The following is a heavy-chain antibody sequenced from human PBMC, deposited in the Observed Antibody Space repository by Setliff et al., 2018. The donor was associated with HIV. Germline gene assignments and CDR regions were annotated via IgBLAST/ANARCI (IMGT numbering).Heavy chain of an antibody. CDR3: ARGASKELDY. D-gene: IGHD1-1*01. J-gene: IGHJ4*02. Sequence: SETLSLTCAVYGGSFSGYYWTWIRQPPGKGLEWIGEINHSGSTSYNLSLMSRVTISADTSKDQFSLKLRSVTAADTAVYYCARGASKELDYWGPGTLVTVSS. CDR1: GGSFSGYY. V-gene: IGHV4-34*01. CDR2: INHSGST.